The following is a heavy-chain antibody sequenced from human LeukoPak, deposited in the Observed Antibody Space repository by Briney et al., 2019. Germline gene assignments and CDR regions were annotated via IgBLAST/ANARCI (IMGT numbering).Heavy chain of an antibody. V-gene: IGHV5-51*01. J-gene: IGHJ4*02. CDR3: ARQLQRGYSYSDY. Sequence: GESLKISCKGSGYRFTSYWIGWVRQMPGKGLEWMGIIYPGDSDTRYSPSFQGQVTISADKSISTAYLQWSSLEASDTAMYYCARQLQRGYSYSDYWGQGTLVTVSS. CDR1: GYRFTSYW. CDR2: IYPGDSDT. D-gene: IGHD5-18*01.